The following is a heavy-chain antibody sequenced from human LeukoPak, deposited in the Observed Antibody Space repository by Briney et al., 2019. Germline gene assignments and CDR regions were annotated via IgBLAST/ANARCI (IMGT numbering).Heavy chain of an antibody. CDR1: GLSLSTFN. D-gene: IGHD6-13*01. CDR2: ITANNTTK. J-gene: IGHJ5*02. Sequence: GGSLRLSCTASGLSLSTFNVNWVRQAPGKGPGWVAYITANNTTKYYADSVKGRFTISRDNAKKSLFIQMNSVRAEDTAVYYCAAASAFSSSWRSCGQGSVVTVSS. V-gene: IGHV3-48*01. CDR3: AAASAFSSSWRS.